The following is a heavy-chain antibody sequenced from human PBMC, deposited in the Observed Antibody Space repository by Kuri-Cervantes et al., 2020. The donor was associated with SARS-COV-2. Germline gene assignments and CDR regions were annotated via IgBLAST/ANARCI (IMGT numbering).Heavy chain of an antibody. CDR2: IYYSGGT. V-gene: IGHV4-39*01. CDR1: GGSISSSSYY. J-gene: IGHJ4*02. Sequence: ESLKISCTVSGGSISSSSYYWGWIRQPPGKGLEWIGSIYYSGGTYYNPSLKSRVTISVDTSKNQFSLKLSSVTAADTAVYYCARAIAAAAPFDYWGQGTLVTVSS. CDR3: ARAIAAAAPFDY. D-gene: IGHD6-13*01.